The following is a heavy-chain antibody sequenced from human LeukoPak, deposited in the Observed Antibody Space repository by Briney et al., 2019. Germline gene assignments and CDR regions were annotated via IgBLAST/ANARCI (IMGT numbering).Heavy chain of an antibody. CDR1: GGAISSGGYY. CDR3: AREVEYCSGGSCYSYYFDY. V-gene: IGHV4-31*03. D-gene: IGHD2-15*01. Sequence: NPSETLSLTCTVSGGAISSGGYYWSWIRQHPGKGLEWIGYIYYSGSTYYNPSLKSRVTISVDTSKNQFSLKLSSVTAADTAVYYCAREVEYCSGGSCYSYYFDYWGQGTLVTVSS. CDR2: IYYSGST. J-gene: IGHJ4*02.